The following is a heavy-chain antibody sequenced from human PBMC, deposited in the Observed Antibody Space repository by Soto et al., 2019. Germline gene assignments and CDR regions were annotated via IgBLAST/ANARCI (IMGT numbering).Heavy chain of an antibody. V-gene: IGHV1-69*08. CDR1: GDTFSSYA. Sequence: QVQLVQSGAELKKTESSVKVSCRASGDTFSSYAVNWVRQAPGRGLEWMGRIITVLGTTDYAQNFKGRLTITAEKSTKTVYMELSSLRSEDTAVYYCARRRYCGYDCYHKHYYGMDVWGQGTTVTVAS. J-gene: IGHJ6*02. CDR2: IITVLGTT. D-gene: IGHD2-21*01. CDR3: ARRRYCGYDCYHKHYYGMDV.